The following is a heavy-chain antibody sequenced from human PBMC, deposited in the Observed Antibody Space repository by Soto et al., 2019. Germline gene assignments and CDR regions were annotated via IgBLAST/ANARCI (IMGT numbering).Heavy chain of an antibody. CDR1: GFTFSSYA. D-gene: IGHD6-19*01. CDR3: VKDAGRGISSGWYYFDY. CDR2: ISSNGGST. V-gene: IGHV3-64D*06. J-gene: IGHJ4*02. Sequence: GGSLRLSCSASGFTFSSYAMHWVRQAPGKGLEYVSAISSNGGSTYYADSVKGRFTISRDNSKNTLYLQMSSLRAEDTAVYYCVKDAGRGISSGWYYFDYWGQGTLVTVSS.